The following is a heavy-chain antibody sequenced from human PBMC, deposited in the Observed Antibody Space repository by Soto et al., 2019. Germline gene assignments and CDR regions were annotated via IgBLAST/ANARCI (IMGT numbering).Heavy chain of an antibody. CDR1: GFTFSSYG. J-gene: IGHJ1*01. CDR3: AIGGGITGTTGYFQH. V-gene: IGHV3-30*03. CDR2: ISYDGSNK. Sequence: QVQLVESGGGVVQPGRSLRLSCAASGFTFSSYGMHWVRQAPGKGLEWVAVISYDGSNKYYADSVKGRFTISRDNSKNPLYLQMNSLRAEDTAVYYCAIGGGITGTTGYFQHWGQGTLVTVSS. D-gene: IGHD1-7*01.